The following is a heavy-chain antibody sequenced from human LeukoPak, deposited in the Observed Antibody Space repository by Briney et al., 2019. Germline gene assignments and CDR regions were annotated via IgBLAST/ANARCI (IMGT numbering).Heavy chain of an antibody. D-gene: IGHD5-18*01. Sequence: KPSETLSLTCTVSGGSISSYYWSWIRQPPGKGLEWIGYIYYSGSTNYNPSLKSRVTISVDTSKNQFSLKLSSVTAADTAVYYCARVVRYSYGGAFDVWGQGTMVTVSS. CDR2: IYYSGST. CDR3: ARVVRYSYGGAFDV. J-gene: IGHJ3*01. CDR1: GGSISSYY. V-gene: IGHV4-59*01.